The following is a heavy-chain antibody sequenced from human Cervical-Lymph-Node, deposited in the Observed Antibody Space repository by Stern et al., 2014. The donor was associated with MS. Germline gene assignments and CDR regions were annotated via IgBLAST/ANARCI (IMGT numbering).Heavy chain of an antibody. Sequence: EVQLVESGGTVVPPGASLRLSCAASGFTFDDYTMHWVRQSPGKGLEWVSLISWDAGTTDYSESVKGRFTVSRDNNKNSLFLQMKSLKSEDTAVYYCAKDFYNYGYGFLDSRGQGTLVTVSS. CDR2: ISWDAGTT. CDR1: GFTFDDYT. CDR3: AKDFYNYGYGFLDS. V-gene: IGHV3-43*01. D-gene: IGHD5-18*01. J-gene: IGHJ4*02.